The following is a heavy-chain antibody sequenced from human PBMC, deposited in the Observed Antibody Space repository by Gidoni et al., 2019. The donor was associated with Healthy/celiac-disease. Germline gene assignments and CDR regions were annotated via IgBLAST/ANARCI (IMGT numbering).Heavy chain of an antibody. J-gene: IGHJ3*02. V-gene: IGHV3-30-3*01. CDR2: ISYEGSNT. Sequence: QGQLVESGGGGVQPGRSLRLACAASGVTISSYAMHWVRQAPGKGLEWVAVISYEGSNTSYADSVKGRFTISRDNSKNTLYLQMHSLGAEYTAVYYCARDLGSLVTHAFDIWGQGTMVTVSS. D-gene: IGHD3-16*01. CDR1: GVTISSYA. CDR3: ARDLGSLVTHAFDI.